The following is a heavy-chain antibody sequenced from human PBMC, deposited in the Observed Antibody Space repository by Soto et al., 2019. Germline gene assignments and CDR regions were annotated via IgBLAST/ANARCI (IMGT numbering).Heavy chain of an antibody. J-gene: IGHJ1*01. D-gene: IGHD2-15*01. CDR1: GFTFSSYA. V-gene: IGHV3-23*01. Sequence: GGSLRLSCAASGFTFSSYAMSWVRQAPGKGLEWVSAISGSGGSTYYADSVKGRFTISRDNSKNTLYLQMNSLRAEDTAVYYCAKDSANCSGGSCYQYFQHWGQGTLVTVSS. CDR2: ISGSGGST. CDR3: AKDSANCSGGSCYQYFQH.